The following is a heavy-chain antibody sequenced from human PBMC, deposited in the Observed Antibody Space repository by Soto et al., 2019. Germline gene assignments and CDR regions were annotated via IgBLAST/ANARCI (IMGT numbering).Heavy chain of an antibody. J-gene: IGHJ4*02. CDR1: GFTFSSYG. V-gene: IGHV3-30*18. CDR3: AKDIFWVNGLPNWADY. D-gene: IGHD7-27*01. CDR2: ISYDGTNT. Sequence: GGSLRLSCAASGFTFSSYGMHWVRQAPGKGLEWVAVISYDGTNTYYADSVKGRFTISRDNSKKTLYLQMNSLRTDDTAVYHCAKDIFWVNGLPNWADYWGQGTVVTVSS.